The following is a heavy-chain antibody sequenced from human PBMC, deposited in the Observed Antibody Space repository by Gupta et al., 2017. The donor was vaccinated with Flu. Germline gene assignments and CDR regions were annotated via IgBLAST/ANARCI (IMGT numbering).Heavy chain of an antibody. CDR3: ARDGNYGGNSYGAFDI. CDR2: ISSSSSYI. CDR1: GFTFSSYN. V-gene: IGHV3-21*01. J-gene: IGHJ3*02. Sequence: EVQLVESGGGLVKPGGSLRLSWAASGFTFSSYNMNWVRQAPGKGLEWVSSISSSSSYIYYADSVKGRFTISRDNAKNSLYLQMNSLRAEDTAVYYCARDGNYGGNSYGAFDIWGQGTMVTVSS. D-gene: IGHD4-17*01.